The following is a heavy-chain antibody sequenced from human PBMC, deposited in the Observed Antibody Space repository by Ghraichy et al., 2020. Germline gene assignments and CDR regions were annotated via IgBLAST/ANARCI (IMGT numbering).Heavy chain of an antibody. CDR2: MNPNSGNT. Sequence: ASVKVSCKASGYTFTSYDINWVRQATGQGPEWMGWMNPNSGNTGFAQHFQDGVSMTRNTSISTAYLELTSLTSDDTAVYFCARGRFGAHYLDYWGQGTLVTVSS. D-gene: IGHD3-3*01. CDR3: ARGRFGAHYLDY. J-gene: IGHJ4*02. CDR1: GYTFTSYD. V-gene: IGHV1-8*02.